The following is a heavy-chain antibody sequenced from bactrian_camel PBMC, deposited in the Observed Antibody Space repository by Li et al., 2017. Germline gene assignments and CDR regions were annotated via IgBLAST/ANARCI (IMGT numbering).Heavy chain of an antibody. CDR2: IDSDGGDT. Sequence: HVQLVESGGGSAQAGGSLRLSCAVSGYTHTSYCMGWYRRAPGKGLEWISSIDSDGGDTYYADSAKGRFTISRANAENTLYLQVNSLKTDDTAMYYCVLNYYSGSWSFVYWGQGTQVTVS. D-gene: IGHD3*01. CDR1: GYTHTSYC. CDR3: VLNYYSGSWSFVY. V-gene: IGHV3S6*01. J-gene: IGHJ4*01.